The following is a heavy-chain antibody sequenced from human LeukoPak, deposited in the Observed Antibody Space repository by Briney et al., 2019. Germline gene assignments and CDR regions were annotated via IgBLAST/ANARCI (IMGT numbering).Heavy chain of an antibody. CDR1: GFTFSSYE. CDR3: ARSSGSYRPFDS. V-gene: IGHV3-48*03. J-gene: IGHJ4*02. CDR2: ISDGGGTI. Sequence: QPGGSLRLSCAPSGFTFSSYEMNWVRQAPGKGLEWVSHISDGGGTIHYADSVKGRFTISRDDAKYSLYLQMNSLRVEDTALYYCARSSGSYRPFDSWGRGTLVTVSS. D-gene: IGHD1-26*01.